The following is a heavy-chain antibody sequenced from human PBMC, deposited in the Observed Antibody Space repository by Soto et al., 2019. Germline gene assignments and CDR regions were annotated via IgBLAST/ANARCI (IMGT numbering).Heavy chain of an antibody. J-gene: IGHJ5*02. V-gene: IGHV1-18*01. CDR3: ATIWGLYCTPTRCSEKWLDP. CDR1: GYSFTTYG. CDR2: TSTSNSNT. D-gene: IGHD2-2*01. Sequence: GAPVKVSCKACGYSFTTYGISWVRQAPGQGLEWMGWTSTSNSNTNYAQKFQGRVTMTTDTPTRTAYMELRSLRSDDTAVYYCATIWGLYCTPTRCSEKWLDPWGQGTLVTVSS.